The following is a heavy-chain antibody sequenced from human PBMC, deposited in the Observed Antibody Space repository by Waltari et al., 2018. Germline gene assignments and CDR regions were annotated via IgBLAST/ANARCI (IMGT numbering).Heavy chain of an antibody. CDR3: ARDLGYYDSSGDSDY. J-gene: IGHJ4*02. V-gene: IGHV1-2*02. CDR1: GYTFTGYY. Sequence: QVQLVQSGAEVKKPGASVKVSCKASGYTFTGYYMHGVRQAPGQGLEWMGWINPNSGGTNYAQKFQGRVTMTRDTSISTAYMELSRLRSDDTAVYYCARDLGYYDSSGDSDYWGQGTLVTVSS. D-gene: IGHD3-22*01. CDR2: INPNSGGT.